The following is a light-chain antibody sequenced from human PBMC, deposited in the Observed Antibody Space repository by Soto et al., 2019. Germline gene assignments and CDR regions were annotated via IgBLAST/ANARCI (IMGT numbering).Light chain of an antibody. Sequence: EIVLAQSPSTLSFAPWERAALPFRASQSVGSCLAWYQQKPGQAPRLLIHDASNRAAGIPARFSGSGSGTDFTLTISSLEPEDFAVYYCQQRSNWQTFGQGTKVDIK. CDR2: DAS. J-gene: IGKJ1*01. CDR3: QQRSNWQT. CDR1: QSVGSC. V-gene: IGKV3-11*01.